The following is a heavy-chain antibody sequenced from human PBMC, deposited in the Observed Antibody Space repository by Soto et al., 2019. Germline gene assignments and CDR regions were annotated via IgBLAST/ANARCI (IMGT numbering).Heavy chain of an antibody. CDR3: ARGGPHSSSSHVKGYYYMDV. J-gene: IGHJ6*03. CDR2: MNPNSGNT. CDR1: GYTFTGYV. V-gene: IGHV1-8*01. D-gene: IGHD6-13*01. Sequence: GASVEVSCKASGYTFTGYVINWVRQAPGQGLERLGWMNPNSGNTAYAQKFQGRVTMTRNTSISTANMELSSLRSEDTAVYYCARGGPHSSSSHVKGYYYMDVWGKGTTVTVSS.